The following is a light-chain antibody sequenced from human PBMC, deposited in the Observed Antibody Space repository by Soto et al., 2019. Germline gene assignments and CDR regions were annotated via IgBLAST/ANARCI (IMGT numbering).Light chain of an antibody. V-gene: IGLV2-14*01. CDR2: EVR. CDR3: QSYDSLLNGVI. Sequence: QSALTQPASVSGSPGQSITIACTGTNRDVGSYNLVSWYQQRPGEAPKLIISEVRNRPSGISYRFTGSKSGNTASLTISGLQAEDEADYYCQSYDSLLNGVIFGGGTKLTVL. CDR1: NRDVGSYNL. J-gene: IGLJ2*01.